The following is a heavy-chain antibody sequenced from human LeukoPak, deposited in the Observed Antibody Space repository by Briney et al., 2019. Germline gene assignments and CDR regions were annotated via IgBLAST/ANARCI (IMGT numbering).Heavy chain of an antibody. V-gene: IGHV3-30*02. CDR2: IRHEGSDK. CDR3: AKDAKRFLEWLLYYYFDY. D-gene: IGHD3-3*01. CDR1: GFRLSSYG. J-gene: IGHJ4*02. Sequence: PGGALRLSCAACGFRLSSYGMHWLRQAPGKGLGWVAFIRHEGSDKYHADSVKGRFTISRENSKNTLYLQMNSLRAEDTAVYYCAKDAKRFLEWLLYYYFDYWGQGTLVTVSS.